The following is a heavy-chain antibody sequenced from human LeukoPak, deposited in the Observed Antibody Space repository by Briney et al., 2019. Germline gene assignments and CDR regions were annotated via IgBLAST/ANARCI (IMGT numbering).Heavy chain of an antibody. CDR3: TTYGSGRKFDY. V-gene: IGHV3-15*04. J-gene: IGHJ4*02. Sequence: PGGSLRLSCAASGFSFSSYGMSWVRQAPGKGLEWVGRIESKTDGGTTDYAAPVKGRFTISRDDSTNTLYLQMNSLKSEDTAVYYCTTYGSGRKFDYWGQGILVTVSS. CDR1: GFSFSSYG. D-gene: IGHD3-10*01. CDR2: IESKTDGGTT.